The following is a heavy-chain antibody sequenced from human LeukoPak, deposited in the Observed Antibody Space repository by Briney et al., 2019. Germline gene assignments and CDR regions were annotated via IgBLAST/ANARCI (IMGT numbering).Heavy chain of an antibody. CDR1: GYTFTGYY. CDR3: ATQATTGWHFS. CDR2: INPNSGGT. V-gene: IGHV1-2*02. J-gene: IGHJ5*02. D-gene: IGHD6-19*01. Sequence: ASVKVSCKASGYTFTGYYMHWIRQAPGQGPEWMGWINPNSGGTNYAQRFQDRVTMTRDTSPSTVYMEVSGLRSDDTAVYYCATQATTGWHFSWGQGTLVTVSS.